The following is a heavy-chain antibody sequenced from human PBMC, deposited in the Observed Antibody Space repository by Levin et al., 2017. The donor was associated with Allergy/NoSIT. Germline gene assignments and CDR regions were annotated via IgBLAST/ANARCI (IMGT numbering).Heavy chain of an antibody. CDR3: AKDLHDYGDYFPFYY. CDR2: ISYDGSNK. J-gene: IGHJ4*02. D-gene: IGHD4-17*01. V-gene: IGHV3-30*18. CDR1: GFTFSSYG. Sequence: GGSLRLSCAASGFTFSSYGMHWVRQAPGKGLEWVAVISYDGSNKYYADSVKGRFTISRDNSKNTLYLQMNSLRAEDTAVYYCAKDLHDYGDYFPFYYWGQGTLVTVSS.